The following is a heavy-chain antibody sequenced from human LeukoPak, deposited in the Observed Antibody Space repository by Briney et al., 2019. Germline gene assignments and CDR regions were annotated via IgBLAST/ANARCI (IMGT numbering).Heavy chain of an antibody. D-gene: IGHD5-12*01. CDR1: GYSIGSGYY. CDR2: IYHSGST. V-gene: IGHV4-38-2*01. J-gene: IGHJ4*02. CDR3: ARRYYSGSTYYFDY. Sequence: SETLSLTCAVSGYSIGSGYYWGWIRQPPGKGLEWIGSIYHSGSTYYNPSLKSRVTISVDTSKNQFSLKLSSVTAADTAVYYCARRYYSGSTYYFDYWGQGTLVTVSS.